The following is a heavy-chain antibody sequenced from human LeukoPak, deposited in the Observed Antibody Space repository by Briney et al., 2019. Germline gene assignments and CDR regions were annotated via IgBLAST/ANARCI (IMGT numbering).Heavy chain of an antibody. D-gene: IGHD6-19*01. CDR2: VSYSGGKT. CDR3: ANMKRGIAVVEFDF. J-gene: IGHJ4*02. CDR1: GFTFSNYA. Sequence: GGSLRLSCLASGFTFSNYAMSWVRQAPGKGLDWVSSVSYSGGKTYYADSVKGRFTISRDNSKNTLYLQMNSLRAEDTAVYYCANMKRGIAVVEFDFWGQGTLVAVSS. V-gene: IGHV3-23*01.